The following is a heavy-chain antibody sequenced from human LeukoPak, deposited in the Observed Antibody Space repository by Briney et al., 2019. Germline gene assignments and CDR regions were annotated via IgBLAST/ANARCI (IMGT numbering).Heavy chain of an antibody. Sequence: PGGSLRLSCAASGFTFSSYGMHWVRQAPGKGLEWVAVISYDGSNKYYADSVKGRFTTSRDNSKNTLYLQMNSLRAEDTAVYYCAKDRTRLDYWGQGTLVTVSS. J-gene: IGHJ4*02. CDR3: AKDRTRLDY. V-gene: IGHV3-30*18. D-gene: IGHD1-1*01. CDR2: ISYDGSNK. CDR1: GFTFSSYG.